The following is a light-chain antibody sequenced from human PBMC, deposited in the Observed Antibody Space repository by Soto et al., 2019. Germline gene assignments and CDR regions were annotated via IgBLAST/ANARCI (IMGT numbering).Light chain of an antibody. CDR1: QSVSSN. V-gene: IGKV3-15*01. Sequence: EIVLTQSPGTLSLSPGDRATLSCRASQSVSSNLAWYQQKPGQAPRLLIYGASTRATGIPARFSGSGSGTEFTLTISSLQSEDYAVYYCHQYNNWPPWTFGQGTKVDIK. J-gene: IGKJ1*01. CDR2: GAS. CDR3: HQYNNWPPWT.